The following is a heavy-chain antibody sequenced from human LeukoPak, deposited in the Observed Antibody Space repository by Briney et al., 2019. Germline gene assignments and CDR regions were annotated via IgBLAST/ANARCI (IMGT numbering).Heavy chain of an antibody. Sequence: GGSLRLSCAASGFTFSSYAMHWVRQAPGKGLEGVAVISYGGSNKYYADSVKGRFTISRDNSKNTLYLQMNSLIAEDTPAYYCASVDNWNSTLPYYYYYYMDVWGKGTPVTVSS. CDR1: GFTFSSYA. CDR2: ISYGGSNK. CDR3: ASVDNWNSTLPYYYYYYMDV. D-gene: IGHD1-7*01. V-gene: IGHV3-30-3*01. J-gene: IGHJ6*03.